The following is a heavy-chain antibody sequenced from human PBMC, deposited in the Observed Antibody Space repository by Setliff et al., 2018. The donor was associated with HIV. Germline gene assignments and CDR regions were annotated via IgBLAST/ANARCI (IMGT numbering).Heavy chain of an antibody. Sequence: ASVKVSCKVSGYTLTELSMHWVRQAPGKGLEWMGGFDPEDGRTTYAQNFQGRVTMTRDTSTNTVYMELSSLTSEDTAVYYCARGGEGLANWGQGTLVTVSS. CDR2: FDPEDGRT. CDR1: GYTLTELS. D-gene: IGHD3-16*01. V-gene: IGHV1-24*01. CDR3: ARGGEGLAN. J-gene: IGHJ4*02.